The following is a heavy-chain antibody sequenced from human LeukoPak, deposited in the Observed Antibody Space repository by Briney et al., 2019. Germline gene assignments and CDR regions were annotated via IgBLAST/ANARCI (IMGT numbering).Heavy chain of an antibody. CDR2: TYYRSTWYN. Sequence: SQTLSLTCAISGDSVSSNSVTWNWIRQSPSRGLEWLGRTYYRSTWYNDYAVSVRGRITVNPDTPKNQFSLHLNSVTPEDTAVYYCARRLTQYDCFDPWGQGILVTVSS. J-gene: IGHJ5*02. CDR1: GDSVSSNSVT. D-gene: IGHD2-2*01. CDR3: ARRLTQYDCFDP. V-gene: IGHV6-1*01.